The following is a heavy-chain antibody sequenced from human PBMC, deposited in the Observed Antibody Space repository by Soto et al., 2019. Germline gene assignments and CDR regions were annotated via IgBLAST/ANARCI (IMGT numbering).Heavy chain of an antibody. D-gene: IGHD2-15*01. CDR3: GCRVEDISYDYYGMDV. CDR2: IHHREST. CDR1: GGSVRSNNW. V-gene: IGHV4-4*02. J-gene: IGHJ6*02. Sequence: SDTLSLTCAVSGGSVRSNNWWFWVRQPPGKGLEWIGEIHHRESTNLNPSLKSRVTISVDRSKNEFSLKVKSVTAADTAVYYCGCRVEDISYDYYGMDVWGQGTTVTV.